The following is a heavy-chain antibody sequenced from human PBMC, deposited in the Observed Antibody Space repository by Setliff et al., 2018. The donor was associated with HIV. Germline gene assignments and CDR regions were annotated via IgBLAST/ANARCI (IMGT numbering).Heavy chain of an antibody. CDR1: GDSISNYH. J-gene: IGHJ4*02. D-gene: IGHD5-12*01. CDR2: MYSSGST. V-gene: IGHV4-4*07. Sequence: SETLSLTCTVSGDSISNYHWSWIRQPAGKGLEWIGRMYSSGSTNYNPSLKSRVTISVDTSKKQFSLKLRSVTAADTAVYYCARRRDGYNSAPWRNDYWGQGTLVTVSS. CDR3: ARRRDGYNSAPWRNDY.